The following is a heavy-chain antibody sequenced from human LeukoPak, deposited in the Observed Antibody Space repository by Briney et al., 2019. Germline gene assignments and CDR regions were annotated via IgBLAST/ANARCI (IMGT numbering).Heavy chain of an antibody. CDR2: ISGGGGST. V-gene: IGHV3-23*01. D-gene: IGHD6-19*01. CDR1: GFTFSSYA. Sequence: PGGSLRLSCAASGFTFSSYAMSWVRQAPGKGLEWVSGISGGGGSTYYADSVKGRFTISRDNSKNTLYLQMNSLRAEDTAVYYCAKSPIAVASFDYWGQGTLVTVSS. CDR3: AKSPIAVASFDY. J-gene: IGHJ4*02.